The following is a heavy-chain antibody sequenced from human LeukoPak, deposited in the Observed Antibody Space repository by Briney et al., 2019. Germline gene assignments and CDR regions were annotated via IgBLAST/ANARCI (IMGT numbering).Heavy chain of an antibody. V-gene: IGHV5-51*01. Sequence: GESLKISCKTSGHSFTSYWIGWVRQMPGKGLEWMEIIYPGDSDTRYSPSFQGQVTISADKSISTAYLQWSSLKASDTAMYYCARGDGSGWYLPHYFDYWGQGTLVTVSS. CDR2: IYPGDSDT. J-gene: IGHJ4*02. CDR3: ARGDGSGWYLPHYFDY. CDR1: GHSFTSYW. D-gene: IGHD6-19*01.